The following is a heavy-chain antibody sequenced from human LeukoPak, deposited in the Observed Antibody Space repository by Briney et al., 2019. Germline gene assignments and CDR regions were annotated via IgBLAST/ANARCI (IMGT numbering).Heavy chain of an antibody. J-gene: IGHJ4*02. V-gene: IGHV3-30*02. CDR1: GLTFSDFG. CDR2: IRYDGTTT. D-gene: IGHD6-6*01. CDR3: AKEGSSSGFDY. Sequence: GGSLTLSCAASGLTFSDFGMHWVRQAPGKGMEWVTFIRYDGTTTYFADSVKGRFTVSRDNSKNTVYLQMSSLRAEDTAVYYCAKEGSSSGFDYWGQGTLVTVSS.